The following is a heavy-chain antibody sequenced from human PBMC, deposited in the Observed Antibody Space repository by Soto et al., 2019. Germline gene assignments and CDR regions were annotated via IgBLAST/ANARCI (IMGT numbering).Heavy chain of an antibody. CDR1: GFTFSSYA. V-gene: IGHV3-23*01. J-gene: IGHJ4*02. CDR2: ISGSGGST. CDR3: AKGHCSGGSCYTNRAL. Sequence: GGSLRLSCAASGFTFSSYAMSWVRQAPGKGLEWVSAISGSGGSTYYADSVKGRFTISRDNSKNTLYLQMNSLRAEDTAVYYCAKGHCSGGSCYTNRALWGQGTLVTVSS. D-gene: IGHD2-15*01.